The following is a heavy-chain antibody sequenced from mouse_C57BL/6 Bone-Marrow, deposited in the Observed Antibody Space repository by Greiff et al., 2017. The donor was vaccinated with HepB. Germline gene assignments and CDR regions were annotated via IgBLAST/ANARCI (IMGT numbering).Heavy chain of an antibody. Sequence: EVKLEESGPGLVKPSQSLSLTCSVTGYSITSGYYWNWIRQFPGNKLEWMGYISYDGSNNYNPSLKNRISITRDTSKNQFFLKLNSVTTEDTATYYCARNWDGGYFDYWGQGTTLTVSS. CDR1: GYSITSGYY. D-gene: IGHD4-1*01. V-gene: IGHV3-6*01. CDR3: ARNWDGGYFDY. CDR2: ISYDGSN. J-gene: IGHJ2*01.